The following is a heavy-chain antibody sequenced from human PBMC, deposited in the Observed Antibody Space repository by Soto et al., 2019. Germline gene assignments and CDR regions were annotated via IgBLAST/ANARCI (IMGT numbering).Heavy chain of an antibody. D-gene: IGHD3-22*01. CDR3: ARVRRYYDSSGYYYSVGFDY. CDR1: GFTFSSYW. CDR2: INSDGSST. J-gene: IGHJ4*02. Sequence: EVQLVESGGGLVQPGGSLRLSCAASGFTFSSYWMHWVRQAPGKGLVWVSRINSDGSSTSYADSVKGRFTISRDNAKNTLYLQMNSLRAEDTAVYYCARVRRYYDSSGYYYSVGFDYWGQGTLVTVSS. V-gene: IGHV3-74*01.